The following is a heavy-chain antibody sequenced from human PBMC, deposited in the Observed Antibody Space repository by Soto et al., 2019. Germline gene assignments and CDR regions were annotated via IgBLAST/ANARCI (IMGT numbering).Heavy chain of an antibody. V-gene: IGHV4-30-2*01. J-gene: IGHJ5*02. CDR3: ARTLDYCGSAGNNWCDP. D-gene: IGHD2-15*01. Sequence: HLQLQESGSGLVRPSQTLSLTCAVSGDSISSGAYSWSWIRQPPGKGLEWIRYIYARGRSYYNPSLKRRVTMSVDRSKNQCSLNLSSVTAADTAVYLFARTLDYCGSAGNNWCDPWGQGPLVTVSS. CDR1: GDSISSGAYS. CDR2: IYARGRS.